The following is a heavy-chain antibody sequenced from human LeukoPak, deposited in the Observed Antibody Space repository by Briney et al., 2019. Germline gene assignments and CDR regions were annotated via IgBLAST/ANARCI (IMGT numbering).Heavy chain of an antibody. CDR3: AREVTMVRGVIHSDAFDI. V-gene: IGHV1-69*05. D-gene: IGHD3-10*01. Sequence: ASVKLSCKASGGTFSSYAISWVRQAPGQGLEWMGGIIPIFGTANYAQKFQGRVTITTDESTSTAYMELSSLRSEDTAVYYCAREVTMVRGVIHSDAFDIWGQGTMVTVSS. CDR2: IIPIFGTA. CDR1: GGTFSSYA. J-gene: IGHJ3*02.